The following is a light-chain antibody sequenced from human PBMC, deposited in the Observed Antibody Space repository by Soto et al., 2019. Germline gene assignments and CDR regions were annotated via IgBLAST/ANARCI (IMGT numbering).Light chain of an antibody. V-gene: IGKV3-20*01. CDR3: QDYGTSPNT. J-gene: IGKJ2*01. CDR2: GAS. Sequence: EIVLTQSPGTLSLSPGERATLSCRASQTVSTNYLAWYQQKPGQAPRLLIYGASTRATGMPDGFSGSGSGTDFTLTISRLEPEEFAVYYCQDYGTSPNTFGQGTKLEIK. CDR1: QTVSTNY.